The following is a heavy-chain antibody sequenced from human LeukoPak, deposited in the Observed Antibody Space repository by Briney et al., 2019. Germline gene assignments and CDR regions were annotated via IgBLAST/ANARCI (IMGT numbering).Heavy chain of an antibody. CDR2: ISSSSSYI. D-gene: IGHD3-10*02. J-gene: IGHJ6*04. CDR3: AELGITMIGGV. CDR1: GFTFSSYS. V-gene: IGHV3-21*01. Sequence: GGSLRLSCAASGFTFSSYSMNWVRQAPGKGLEWVSFISSSSSYIYYADSMKGRFTISRDNAKNSLYLQMNSLRAEDTAVYYCAELGITMIGGVWGKGTTVTISS.